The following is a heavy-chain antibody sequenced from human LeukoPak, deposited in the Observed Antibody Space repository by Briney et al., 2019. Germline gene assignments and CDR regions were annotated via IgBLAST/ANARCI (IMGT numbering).Heavy chain of an antibody. Sequence: TSETLSLTCTVSGGSISSSSYYWGWIRQPPGKGLEWIGSIYYSGSTFYNPSLKSRVTISVDTSKNQFSLKLSSVTAADTALYYCARLRGDIAAIPSPYYYYYGMDVWGQGTTVTVSS. J-gene: IGHJ6*02. CDR3: ARLRGDIAAIPSPYYYYYGMDV. CDR2: IYYSGST. V-gene: IGHV4-39*01. CDR1: GGSISSSSYY. D-gene: IGHD6-13*01.